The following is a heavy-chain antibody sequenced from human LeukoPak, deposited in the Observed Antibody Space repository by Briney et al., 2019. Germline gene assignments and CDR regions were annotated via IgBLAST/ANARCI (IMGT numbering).Heavy chain of an antibody. CDR3: AKDRQQLVRNFDY. D-gene: IGHD6-6*01. CDR2: IYSDGST. Sequence: PGGSLRLSCAASGFIVSGDFMSWVRQAPGKGLEWVSVIYSDGSTYYADSVKGRFTISRDNSKNTLYLQMNSLRAEDTAVYYCAKDRQQLVRNFDYWGQGTLVTVSS. CDR1: GFIVSGDF. J-gene: IGHJ4*02. V-gene: IGHV3-66*02.